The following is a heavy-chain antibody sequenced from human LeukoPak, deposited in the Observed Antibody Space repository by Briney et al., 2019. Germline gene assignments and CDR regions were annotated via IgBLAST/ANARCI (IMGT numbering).Heavy chain of an antibody. J-gene: IGHJ3*02. V-gene: IGHV1-18*01. D-gene: IGHD2-2*01. CDR1: GYTCTSYG. CDR3: ARDPSGYCSSTSCYLGAFDI. Sequence: GASVKVSCKASGYTCTSYGISWVRQAPGQGLEGMGWISAYNGNTNYAQKLQGRVTINTDTYTSTAYMELKSLRSDDTAVYYCARDPSGYCSSTSCYLGAFDIWGQGTMVTVSS. CDR2: ISAYNGNT.